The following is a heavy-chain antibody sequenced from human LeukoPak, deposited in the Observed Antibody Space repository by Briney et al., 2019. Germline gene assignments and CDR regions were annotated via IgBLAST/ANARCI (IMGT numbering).Heavy chain of an antibody. Sequence: SETLSLTCTVSGGSIRSSYYWGWIRQPPGKGLEWIGSIYYSGSTYYNPSLKSRVTISVDTSKNQFSLKLSSVTAADTAVYYCAGQLLSWFDPWGQGTPVTVSS. V-gene: IGHV4-39*01. CDR3: AGQLLSWFDP. D-gene: IGHD2-2*01. J-gene: IGHJ5*02. CDR2: IYYSGST. CDR1: GGSIRSSYY.